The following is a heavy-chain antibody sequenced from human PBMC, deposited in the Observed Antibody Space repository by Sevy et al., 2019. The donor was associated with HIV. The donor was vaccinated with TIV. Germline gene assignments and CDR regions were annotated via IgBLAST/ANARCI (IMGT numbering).Heavy chain of an antibody. CDR2: IQYDGSNK. CDR1: GFSFSSYG. Sequence: GGSLRLSCAASGFSFSSYGMHWVRQAPGKGLEWMSYIQYDGSNKDCADSVKGRFTISRDNSKNTLYLQMNSLRVEDTAVFYCVKEGGGEGGDHWGQGTLVTVSS. D-gene: IGHD2-21*01. J-gene: IGHJ4*02. CDR3: VKEGGGEGGDH. V-gene: IGHV3-30*02.